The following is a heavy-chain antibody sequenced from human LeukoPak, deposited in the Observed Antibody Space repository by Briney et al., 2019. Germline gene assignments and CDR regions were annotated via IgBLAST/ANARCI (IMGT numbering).Heavy chain of an antibody. CDR2: IYYSGST. Sequence: KPSETLSLTCTVSGGSISSSSSYWGWIRQPPGKGLEWIGSIYYSGSTYYNPSLKSRVTISVDTSKNQFSLKLSSVTAADTAVYYCARLLRYSSSWYSEYFQHWGQGTLVTVSS. D-gene: IGHD6-13*01. J-gene: IGHJ1*01. V-gene: IGHV4-39*01. CDR1: GGSISSSSSY. CDR3: ARLLRYSSSWYSEYFQH.